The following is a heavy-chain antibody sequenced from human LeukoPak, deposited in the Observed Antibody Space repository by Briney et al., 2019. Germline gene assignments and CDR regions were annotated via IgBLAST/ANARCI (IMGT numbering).Heavy chain of an antibody. V-gene: IGHV1-18*01. CDR1: GYTFTSYG. CDR2: ISAYNGNT. J-gene: IGHJ6*02. D-gene: IGHD1-1*01. CDR3: ARDSPLYNRNDVASYYYYGMDV. Sequence: ASVKVSCKASGYTFTSYGISWVRQAPGQGLEWMGWISAYNGNTNYAQKLQGRVTMTTDTSTSTAYMELRSLRSDDTAVYYCARDSPLYNRNDVASYYYYGMDVWGQGTTVTVSS.